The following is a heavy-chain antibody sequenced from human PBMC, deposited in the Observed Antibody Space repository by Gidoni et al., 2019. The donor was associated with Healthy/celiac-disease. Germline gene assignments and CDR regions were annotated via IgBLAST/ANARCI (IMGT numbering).Heavy chain of an antibody. CDR3: ARGNYYASGSYYTNWFDS. V-gene: IGHV2-26*01. D-gene: IGHD3-10*01. J-gene: IGHJ5*01. CDR1: GFSLSNATMG. Sequence: QVPLKESGPVLVKPTETLTLTCTVSGFSLSNATMGVNWIRQPPGKALEWLGHIFSNDEKSYSTSLKSRFTISKDTSKSQVVLTMTNMDPVDTATYYCARGNYYASGSYYTNWFDSWGQGTLVTVSS. CDR2: IFSNDEK.